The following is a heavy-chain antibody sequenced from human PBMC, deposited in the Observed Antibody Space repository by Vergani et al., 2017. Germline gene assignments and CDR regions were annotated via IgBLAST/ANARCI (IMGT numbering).Heavy chain of an antibody. D-gene: IGHD3-22*01. CDR1: GGSLSGYY. V-gene: IGHV4-34*11. CDR2: IYYTGST. Sequence: QVQLQQWGAGLLPPSETLSLTCAVYGGSLSGYYWSWIRQPPGKGLEWIGYIYYTGSTNYNPSLKSRVTMSVDTSKNQFSLKLSSVTAADTAVYYCARDPGSGYVFDYWGQGTLVTVSS. CDR3: ARDPGSGYVFDY. J-gene: IGHJ4*02.